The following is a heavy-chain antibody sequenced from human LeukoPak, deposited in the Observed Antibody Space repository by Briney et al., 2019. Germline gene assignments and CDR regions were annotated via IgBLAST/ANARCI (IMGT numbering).Heavy chain of an antibody. CDR1: GFTFSTYW. CDR3: ARGGINSPTIDF. V-gene: IGHV3-74*01. CDR2: INTDGTTT. D-gene: IGHD1-26*01. Sequence: PGGSLRLSCAASGFTFSTYWMHWVRQPPGKGLGWLSRINTDGTTTTYADSVKGRFTISRDNAKNTLYLQLNSLRADDTAVYFCARGGINSPTIDFWGQGTLVTLSS. J-gene: IGHJ4*02.